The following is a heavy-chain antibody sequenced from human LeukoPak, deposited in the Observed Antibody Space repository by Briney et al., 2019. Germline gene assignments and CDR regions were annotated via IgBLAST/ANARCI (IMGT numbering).Heavy chain of an antibody. D-gene: IGHD4-17*01. Sequence: SETLSLTCTVSGVSISSYYWSWIRQPPGKGLEWIGYIYYSGSTNYNPSLKSRVTISVDTSKNQFSLKLSSVTAADTAVYYCARAGDFTLYYYYYYGMDVWGQGTTVTVSS. V-gene: IGHV4-59*01. CDR2: IYYSGST. J-gene: IGHJ6*02. CDR1: GVSISSYY. CDR3: ARAGDFTLYYYYYYGMDV.